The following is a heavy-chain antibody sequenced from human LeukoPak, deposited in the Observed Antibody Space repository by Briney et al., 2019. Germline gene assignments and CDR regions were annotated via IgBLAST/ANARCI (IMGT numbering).Heavy chain of an antibody. CDR2: IYHSGST. D-gene: IGHD3-22*01. CDR1: GYSISSGYY. Sequence: SETLSLTCAVSGYSISSGYYWGWIRQPPGKGLEWIGSIYHSGSTYYNPSLKSRVTISVDTTKNQFSLKLSSVTAADTAAYYCARTRYYYDSRGYYWGVYYFDYWGQGTLVTVSS. J-gene: IGHJ4*02. V-gene: IGHV4-38-2*01. CDR3: ARTRYYYDSRGYYWGVYYFDY.